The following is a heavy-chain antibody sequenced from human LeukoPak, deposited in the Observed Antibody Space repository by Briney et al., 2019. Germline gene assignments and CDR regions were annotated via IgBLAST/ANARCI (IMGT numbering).Heavy chain of an antibody. D-gene: IGHD6-19*01. CDR2: IYFSGST. Sequence: PSETLSLICTVFGGSISSSSHYWGWIRQPPGEGLEWIGSIYFSGSTYYSPSLKSRVTISVDPSTNQFSLKLSSVTAADTAVYYCARHQWLGPFEYWGQGTLVTVSS. J-gene: IGHJ4*02. CDR3: ARHQWLGPFEY. CDR1: GGSISSSSHY. V-gene: IGHV4-39*01.